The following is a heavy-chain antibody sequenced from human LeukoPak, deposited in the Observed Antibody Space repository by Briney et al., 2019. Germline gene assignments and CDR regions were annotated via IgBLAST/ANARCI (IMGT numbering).Heavy chain of an antibody. CDR2: MSYSGNT. CDR3: VRHRAYCDGDCYSQYFDY. V-gene: IGHV4-39*01. Sequence: PSETLSLTCTVSGGSISSSSYYWGWIRQPPGKALEWVGSMSYSGNTNYNPSLKSRVTMSVDTSKNHFSLRLRSVTAADTAVFYCVRHRAYCDGDCYSQYFDYWGQGTLVTVSS. J-gene: IGHJ4*02. CDR1: GGSISSSSYY. D-gene: IGHD2-21*02.